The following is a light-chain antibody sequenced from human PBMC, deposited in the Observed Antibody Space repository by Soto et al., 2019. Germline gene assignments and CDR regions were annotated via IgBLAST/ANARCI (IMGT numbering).Light chain of an antibody. Sequence: DIQVTQSPSSLSASVGDRVTITCRASQTITNSLNSNLNWYQQKPGKAPKLLIYAASTLQSGVPLRFNGSGSGTDFTLTISSLQSEDFSTYYCLQTYTSPWTFGHGTRVEIK. CDR2: AAS. CDR3: LQTYTSPWT. J-gene: IGKJ1*01. CDR1: QTITNSLNSN. V-gene: IGKV1-39*01.